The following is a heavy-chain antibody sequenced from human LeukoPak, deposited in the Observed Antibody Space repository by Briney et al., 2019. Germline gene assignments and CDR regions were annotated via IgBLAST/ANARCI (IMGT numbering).Heavy chain of an antibody. Sequence: SDPLTLPCAVSGHSISRGYYLALIRHPPGQRLELTGTVDHTGSTYYNPSLDSGVTISVDTSKKEFPLILMSVTAAETAVYYCARAGWIITSGIDYWGQGALVTVSS. V-gene: IGHV4-38-2*01. CDR2: VDHTGST. CDR3: ARAGWIITSGIDY. D-gene: IGHD3-10*01. CDR1: GHSISRGYY. J-gene: IGHJ4*02.